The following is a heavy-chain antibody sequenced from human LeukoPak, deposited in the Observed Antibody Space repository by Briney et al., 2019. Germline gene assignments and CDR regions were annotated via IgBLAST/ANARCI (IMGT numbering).Heavy chain of an antibody. J-gene: IGHJ4*02. V-gene: IGHV4-38-2*01. CDR1: GYSISSGYY. CDR2: IYHSGST. Sequence: SETLSLTCAVSGYSISSGYYWGWIRQPPGKGLEWIGSIYHSGSTYYNPSLKSRVTISEDTSKNQFSLKLSSVTAADTAVYYCARLLREWLNFDYWGQGTLVTVSS. D-gene: IGHD3-3*01. CDR3: ARLLREWLNFDY.